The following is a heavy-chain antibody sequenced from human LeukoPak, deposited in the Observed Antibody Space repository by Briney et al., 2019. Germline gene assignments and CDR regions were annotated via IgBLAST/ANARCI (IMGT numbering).Heavy chain of an antibody. J-gene: IGHJ5*02. CDR2: IWYDGSNK. V-gene: IGHV3-33*01. D-gene: IGHD4-23*01. Sequence: TGGSLRLSCAASGFTFSSYGMHWVRQAPGKGLEWVAVIWYDGSNKYYADSVKGRFTISRDNSKNTLYLQMNSPRAEDTAVYYCAISPGGSGGNSIVPFYNWFDPWGQGTLVTVSS. CDR1: GFTFSSYG. CDR3: AISPGGSGGNSIVPFYNWFDP.